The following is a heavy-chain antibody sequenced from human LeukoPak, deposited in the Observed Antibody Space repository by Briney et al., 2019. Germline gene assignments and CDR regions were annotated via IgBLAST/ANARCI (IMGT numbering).Heavy chain of an antibody. CDR3: ARDPGILTGYCLPDY. J-gene: IGHJ4*02. V-gene: IGHV1-18*04. CDR1: GYTFTSYG. Sequence: ASVKVSCKASGYTFTSYGISWVRQAPGQGLEWMGWISAYNGNTNYAQKLQGRATMTTDTSTSTAYMELRSLRSDDTAVYYCARDPGILTGYCLPDYWGQGTLVTVSS. D-gene: IGHD3-9*01. CDR2: ISAYNGNT.